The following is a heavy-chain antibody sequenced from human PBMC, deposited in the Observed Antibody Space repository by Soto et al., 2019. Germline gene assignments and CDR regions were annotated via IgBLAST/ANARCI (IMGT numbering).Heavy chain of an antibody. D-gene: IGHD5-12*01. CDR1: GYTFTRSG. CDR3: AREGVATYYYYGMDV. Sequence: GASVKVSCKASGYTFTRSGISWVRQAPGQGLEWMGWISTYNGDTNYAQTFQGRVTMTTDTSTSTVQMEVRSLRSDDTAVYYCAREGVATYYYYGMDVWGQVIPVTVSS. J-gene: IGHJ6*02. V-gene: IGHV1-18*01. CDR2: ISTYNGDT.